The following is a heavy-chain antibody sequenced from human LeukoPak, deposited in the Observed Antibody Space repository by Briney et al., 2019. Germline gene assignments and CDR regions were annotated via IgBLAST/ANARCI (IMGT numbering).Heavy chain of an antibody. CDR3: AKDGNYDILTGYLFDY. CDR1: GFTFDDYA. J-gene: IGHJ4*02. CDR2: ISWNSGSI. V-gene: IGHV3-9*01. D-gene: IGHD3-9*01. Sequence: GRSLRLSCAASGFTFDDYAMHWVRQAPGKGLEWVSGISWNSGSIGYADSVKGRFTISRDNAENSLYLQMNSLRAEDTALYYCAKDGNYDILTGYLFDYWGQGTLVTVSS.